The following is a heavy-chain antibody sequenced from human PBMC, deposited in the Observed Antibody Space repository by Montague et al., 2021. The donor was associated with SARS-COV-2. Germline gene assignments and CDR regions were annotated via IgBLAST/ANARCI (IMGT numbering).Heavy chain of an antibody. CDR3: VRGYNYGPFDY. D-gene: IGHD5-18*01. Sequence: SLRLSCAASGFIFDDYGMSWVRQVPGKGLEWVSGITRNGDSTSYADSVKGRFTISRDNAKSSLSLQMNSLGAEDTAFYYCVRGYNYGPFDYWGQGILVTVSS. CDR1: GFIFDDYG. V-gene: IGHV3-20*04. CDR2: ITRNGDST. J-gene: IGHJ4*02.